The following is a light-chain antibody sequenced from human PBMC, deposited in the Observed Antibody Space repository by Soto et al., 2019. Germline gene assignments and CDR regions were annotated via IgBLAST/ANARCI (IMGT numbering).Light chain of an antibody. V-gene: IGKV3-11*01. J-gene: IGKJ2*01. CDR2: DAS. CDR3: QQRSNWPPRYT. CDR1: QSVSSY. Sequence: EIVLTQSPATPSLSPGERATLSCRASQSVSSYLAWYQQKPGQAPRLLIYDASNRATGIPARFSGSGSGTDFTLTISSLEPEDFAVYYCQQRSNWPPRYTFGQGTKVDIK.